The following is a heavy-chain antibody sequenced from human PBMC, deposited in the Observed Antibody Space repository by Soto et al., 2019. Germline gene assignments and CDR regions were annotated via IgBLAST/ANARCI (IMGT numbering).Heavy chain of an antibody. CDR2: INPNSGGT. CDR1: GYTFTGYY. Sequence: EASVKVSCKASGYTFTGYYLHWVRQAPGQGLEWMGWINPNSGGTNFAQKFQGWVTVTRDTSISTAYMELSRLRCDDTAVYYCARVRLTGTGAFDIWGQGTMVTVSS. CDR3: ARVRLTGTGAFDI. D-gene: IGHD1-20*01. V-gene: IGHV1-2*04. J-gene: IGHJ3*02.